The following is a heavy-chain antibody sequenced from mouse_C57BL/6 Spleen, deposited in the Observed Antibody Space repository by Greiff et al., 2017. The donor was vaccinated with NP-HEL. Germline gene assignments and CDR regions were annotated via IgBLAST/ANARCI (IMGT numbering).Heavy chain of an antibody. CDR2: IDPETGGT. V-gene: IGHV1-15*01. D-gene: IGHD1-1*01. J-gene: IGHJ2*01. CDR3: TSYYGSPFDY. Sequence: QVQLKQSGAELVRPGASVTLSCKASGYTFTDYEMHWVKQTPVHGLEWIGAIDPETGGTAYNQKFKGKAILTADKSSSTAYMELRSLTSEDSAVYYCTSYYGSPFDYWGQGTTLTVSS. CDR1: GYTFTDYE.